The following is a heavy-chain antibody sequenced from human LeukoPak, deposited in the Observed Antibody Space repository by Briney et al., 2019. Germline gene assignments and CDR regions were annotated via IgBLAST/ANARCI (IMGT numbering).Heavy chain of an antibody. CDR2: INHSWST. V-gene: IGHV4-38-2*02. J-gene: IGHJ3*02. CDR3: AAIAAAGTSAFDI. D-gene: IGHD6-13*01. Sequence: RSSETLSLTGTVSGYSISNNFYWAWIRQSPGKGMEWIVSINHSWSTYYNPSLKSRVTMSVDTSKNQFSLKLSSVTAVDTAVYYCAAIAAAGTSAFDIWGQRTMVTVSS. CDR1: GYSISNNFY.